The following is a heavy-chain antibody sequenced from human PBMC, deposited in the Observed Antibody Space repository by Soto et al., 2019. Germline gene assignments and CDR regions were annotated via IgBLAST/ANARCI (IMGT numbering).Heavy chain of an antibody. V-gene: IGHV3-43*01. CDR1: GFTFDDYT. Sequence: EVQLVESGGVVVQPGGSLRLSCAASGFTFDDYTMHWVRQAPGKGLEWVSLISWDGGSTYYADSVKGRFTISRDNSKNSLYLHMNSLRTEDAAVYYCAKGDAFDIWGQGTMVTVSS. J-gene: IGHJ3*02. CDR2: ISWDGGST. CDR3: AKGDAFDI.